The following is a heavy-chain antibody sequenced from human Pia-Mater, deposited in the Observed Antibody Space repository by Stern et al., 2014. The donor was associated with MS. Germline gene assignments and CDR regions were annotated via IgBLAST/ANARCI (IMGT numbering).Heavy chain of an antibody. CDR1: GASITNRDY. CDR3: ARGVTAVTNYVPNWCFDL. V-gene: IGHV4-39*02. J-gene: IGHJ2*01. CDR2: VYYSGIT. D-gene: IGHD4-11*01. Sequence: QVQLVQSGPGLVKPSETLSLTCTVSGASITNRDYWGWIRQPPGKGLEWIGSVYYSGITYYRPSLKSRAAISIDTSRGHFFLRLNSVTATDTAVYFCARGVTAVTNYVPNWCFDLWGRGTLVTVSS.